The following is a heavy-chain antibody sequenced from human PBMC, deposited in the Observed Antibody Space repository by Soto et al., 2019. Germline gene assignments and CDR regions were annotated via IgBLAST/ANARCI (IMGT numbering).Heavy chain of an antibody. CDR3: AKGAPNSSGYYYHDY. CDR1: GFTFSSYG. V-gene: IGHV3-30*18. D-gene: IGHD3-22*01. Sequence: GGSLRLSCAASGFTFSSYGMHWVRQAPGKGLEWVAVISYDGSNKYYADSVKGRFTISRDNSKNTLYLQMNSLRAEDTAVYYCAKGAPNSSGYYYHDYWGQGTLVTVSS. CDR2: ISYDGSNK. J-gene: IGHJ4*02.